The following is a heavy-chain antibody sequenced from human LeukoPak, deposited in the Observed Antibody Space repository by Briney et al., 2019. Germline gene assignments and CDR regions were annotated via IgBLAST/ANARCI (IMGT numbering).Heavy chain of an antibody. CDR2: FDPEDGET. CDR1: GYTLTELS. D-gene: IGHD1-26*01. V-gene: IGHV1-24*01. J-gene: IGHJ4*02. Sequence: GASVKVSCKVSGYTLTELSMHWVRQAPGKGLEWMGGFDPEDGETIYAQKFQGRVTITRDTSASTAYMELSSLRSEDTAVYYCARDRGSGSYFVYWGQGTLVTVSS. CDR3: ARDRGSGSYFVY.